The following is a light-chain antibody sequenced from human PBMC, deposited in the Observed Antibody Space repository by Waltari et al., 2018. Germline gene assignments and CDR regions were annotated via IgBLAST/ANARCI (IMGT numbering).Light chain of an antibody. J-gene: IGLJ3*02. Sequence: QSALTQPASVSGSPGQSITISCTGTRSDVGGYNYVSWYQQHPGKAPKFMIYDVSKRPSGVSKRFSGSKAGNTASLTSSGLQAEDEADYYCSSYTSSSTWVFGGGTKLTVL. CDR2: DVS. CDR1: RSDVGGYNY. CDR3: SSYTSSSTWV. V-gene: IGLV2-14*01.